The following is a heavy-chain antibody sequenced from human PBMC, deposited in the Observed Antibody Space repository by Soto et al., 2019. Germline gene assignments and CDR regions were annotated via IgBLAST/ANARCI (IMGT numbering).Heavy chain of an antibody. CDR2: INSDGSST. CDR3: AREGGSWYGGYYYYGMDV. CDR1: GFTFSSYW. V-gene: IGHV3-74*01. Sequence: PGGSLRLSCAASGFTFSSYWMHWVRQAPGKGLVWVSRINSDGSSTSYADSVKGRFTISRDNAKNTLYLQMNSLRAEDTAVYYCAREGGSWYGGYYYYGMDVWGQGTTVTVSS. D-gene: IGHD6-13*01. J-gene: IGHJ6*02.